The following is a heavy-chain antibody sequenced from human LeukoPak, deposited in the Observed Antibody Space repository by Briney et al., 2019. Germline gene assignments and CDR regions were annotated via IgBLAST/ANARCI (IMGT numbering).Heavy chain of an antibody. V-gene: IGHV3-23*01. Sequence: LPGGSLRLSCAASGFTFSNYAMSWVRQAPGKGLEWVSTISGNGVDTYYADSVKGRFTISRDNSKNTLYLQMNSLRAGDTAVYYCAKSSGYHGLQAFHIWGQGTMVTVSS. CDR2: ISGNGVDT. D-gene: IGHD3-22*01. CDR1: GFTFSNYA. CDR3: AKSSGYHGLQAFHI. J-gene: IGHJ3*02.